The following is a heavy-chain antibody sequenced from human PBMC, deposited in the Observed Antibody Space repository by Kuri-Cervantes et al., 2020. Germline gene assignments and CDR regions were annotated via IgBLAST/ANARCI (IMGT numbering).Heavy chain of an antibody. D-gene: IGHD2-15*01. Sequence: SETLSLTCTVSGGSISSYYWSWIRQPAGKGLEWIGRIYTSGSTNYNLSLKSRVTMSVDTSKNQFSLKLSSVTAADTAVYYCARLPANVVLTTPRGFFDYWGQGTPVTVSS. V-gene: IGHV4-4*07. CDR3: ARLPANVVLTTPRGFFDY. CDR1: GGSISSYY. J-gene: IGHJ4*02. CDR2: IYTSGST.